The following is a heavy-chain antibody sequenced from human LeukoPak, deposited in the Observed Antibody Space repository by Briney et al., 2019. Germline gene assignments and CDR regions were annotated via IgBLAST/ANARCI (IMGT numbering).Heavy chain of an antibody. V-gene: IGHV4-61*08. J-gene: IGHJ6*02. Sequence: PSETLSLTCTVSGGSVSSGGYYWSWIRQPPGKGLEWIGFIYYSGSTNYNPSLKSRVTISIDTSNNQFSLKLSSVTAEDTAVYYCARVGRAWYYGMDVWGQGTTVTVSS. CDR1: GGSVSSGGYY. CDR2: IYYSGST. D-gene: IGHD1-14*01. CDR3: ARVGRAWYYGMDV.